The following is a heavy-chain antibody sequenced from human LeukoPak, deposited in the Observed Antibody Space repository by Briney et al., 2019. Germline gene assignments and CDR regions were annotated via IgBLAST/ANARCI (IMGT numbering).Heavy chain of an antibody. J-gene: IGHJ4*02. D-gene: IGHD6-13*01. CDR1: GYTFTSYG. V-gene: IGHV1-18*01. CDR2: ISAYNGNT. Sequence: AASVKVSCKASGYTFTSYGITWVRQAPGQGLEWMGWISAYNGNTNYAQKLQGRVTMTTDTSTTTAYMELRSLRSDDTAVYYCARDKQQQVPGYWGQGTLVTVSS. CDR3: ARDKQQQVPGY.